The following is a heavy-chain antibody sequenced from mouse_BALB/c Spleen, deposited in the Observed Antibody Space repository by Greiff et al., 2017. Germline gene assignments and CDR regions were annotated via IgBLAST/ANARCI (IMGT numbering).Heavy chain of an antibody. V-gene: IGHV5-17*02. CDR2: ISSGSSTI. CDR1: GFTFSSFG. J-gene: IGHJ1*01. Sequence: EVKLMESGGGLVQPGGSRKLSCAASGFTFSSFGMHWVRQAPEKGLEWVAYISSGSSTIYYADTVKGRFTISRDNPKNTLFLQMTSLRSEDTAMYYCARRYGSSYWYFDVWGAGTTVTVSS. CDR3: ARRYGSSYWYFDV. D-gene: IGHD1-1*01.